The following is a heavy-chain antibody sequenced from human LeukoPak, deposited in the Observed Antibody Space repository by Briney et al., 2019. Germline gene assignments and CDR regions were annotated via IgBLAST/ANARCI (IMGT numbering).Heavy chain of an antibody. Sequence: GGSLRLSCAASGFTFSSYWMHWVRQAPGKGLVWVSRINSDGSSTSYADSVKGRFTISRDNAKNSLYLQMNSLRAEDTAVYYCARVLSSSWWDYYYYMDVWGKGTTVTVSS. CDR3: ARVLSSSWWDYYYYMDV. CDR2: INSDGSST. V-gene: IGHV3-74*01. D-gene: IGHD6-13*01. J-gene: IGHJ6*03. CDR1: GFTFSSYW.